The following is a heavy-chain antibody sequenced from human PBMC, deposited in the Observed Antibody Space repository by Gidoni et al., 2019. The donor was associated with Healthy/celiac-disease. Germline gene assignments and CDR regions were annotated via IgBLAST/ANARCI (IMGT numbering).Heavy chain of an antibody. J-gene: IGHJ6*02. Sequence: EVQLVESVGGLVKPGGSLRLSCAASGFTFSNAWMSWVRQAPGKGLEWVGRIKSKTDGGTTDYAAPVKGRFTISRDDSKNTLYLQMNSLKTEDTAVYYCTTDYYDFWSGYSSNYYYGMDVWGQGTTVTVSS. CDR3: TTDYYDFWSGYSSNYYYGMDV. CDR2: IKSKTDGGTT. CDR1: GFTFSNAW. D-gene: IGHD3-3*01. V-gene: IGHV3-15*01.